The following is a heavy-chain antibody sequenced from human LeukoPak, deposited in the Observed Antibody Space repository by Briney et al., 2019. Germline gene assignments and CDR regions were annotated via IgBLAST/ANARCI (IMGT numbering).Heavy chain of an antibody. J-gene: IGHJ6*02. D-gene: IGHD2-2*01. Sequence: PGGSLRLSCAASGFTFSSYSMTWVRQAPGKGLEWVSYISSSSSTIYYADSVKGRFTISRDNAKNSLYLQMNSLRAEDTAVYYCARDLWDVVPAASRGMDVWGQGTTVTVSS. CDR3: ARDLWDVVPAASRGMDV. CDR2: ISSSSSTI. CDR1: GFTFSSYS. V-gene: IGHV3-48*01.